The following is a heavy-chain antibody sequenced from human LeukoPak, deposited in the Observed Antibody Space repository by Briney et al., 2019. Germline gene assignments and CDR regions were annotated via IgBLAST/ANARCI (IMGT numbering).Heavy chain of an antibody. Sequence: PSETLSLTCTVSGGSISSYYWSWIRQPAGKGLEWIGRFYTSGSTNYNPSLKSRVTMSVDTSKNQFSLKLSSVTAADTAVYYCAKESVFGVVEDYWGQGTLVTVSS. CDR1: GGSISSYY. CDR3: AKESVFGVVEDY. J-gene: IGHJ4*02. CDR2: FYTSGST. D-gene: IGHD3-3*01. V-gene: IGHV4-4*07.